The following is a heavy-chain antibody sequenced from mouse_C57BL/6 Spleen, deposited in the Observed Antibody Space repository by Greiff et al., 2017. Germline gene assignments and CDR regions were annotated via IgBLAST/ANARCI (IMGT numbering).Heavy chain of an antibody. V-gene: IGHV1-80*01. CDR2: IYPGDGDT. J-gene: IGHJ3*01. CDR1: GYAFSSYW. CDR3: ARSGAYYSNSFAY. D-gene: IGHD2-5*01. Sequence: VQGVESGAELVKPGASVKISCKASGYAFSSYWMNWVKQRPGKGLEWIGQIYPGDGDTNYNGKFKGKATLTADKSSSTAYMQLSSLTSEDSAVYFCARSGAYYSNSFAYWGQGTLVTVSA.